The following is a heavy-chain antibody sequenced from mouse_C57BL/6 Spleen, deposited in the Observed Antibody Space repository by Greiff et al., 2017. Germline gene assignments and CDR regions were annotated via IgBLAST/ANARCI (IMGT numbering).Heavy chain of an antibody. CDR3: ARGSPWFAY. CDR1: GYTFTDYN. J-gene: IGHJ3*01. CDR2: INPNNGGI. Sequence: VQLKESGPELVKPGASVKIPCKASGYTFTDYNMDWVKQRHGKSLEWIGDINPNNGGIIYNQQFKGKATLTVDKSSSTADKELRSLTSEYTSVYCCARGSPWFAYWGQGTLVTVSA. D-gene: IGHD1-1*01. V-gene: IGHV1-18*01.